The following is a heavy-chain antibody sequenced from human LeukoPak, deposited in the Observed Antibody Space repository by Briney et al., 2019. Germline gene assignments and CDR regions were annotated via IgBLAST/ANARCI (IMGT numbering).Heavy chain of an antibody. Sequence: NPSETLSLTCTVSGGSISSGGYYWSWIRQHAGKGLEWIGYIYYSGSTYYNPSLKSRVTISVDTSKNQFSLKLSSVTAADTAVYYCARVSPYYDSSRYLHDAFDIWGQGTMVTVSS. CDR2: IYYSGST. CDR1: GGSISSGGYY. J-gene: IGHJ3*02. V-gene: IGHV4-31*03. CDR3: ARVSPYYDSSRYLHDAFDI. D-gene: IGHD3-22*01.